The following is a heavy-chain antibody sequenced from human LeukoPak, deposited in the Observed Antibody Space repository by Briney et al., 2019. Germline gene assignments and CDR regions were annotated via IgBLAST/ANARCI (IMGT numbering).Heavy chain of an antibody. Sequence: GGSLRLSCAASGFTFSSYGMHWVRQAPGKGLEWVAVISYDGSNKYYADSEKGRFTISRDNSKNTLYLQMNSLRAEDTAVYYCAKIPVPASSSWYDYWGQGTLVTVSS. CDR1: GFTFSSYG. V-gene: IGHV3-30*18. J-gene: IGHJ4*02. D-gene: IGHD6-13*01. CDR2: ISYDGSNK. CDR3: AKIPVPASSSWYDY.